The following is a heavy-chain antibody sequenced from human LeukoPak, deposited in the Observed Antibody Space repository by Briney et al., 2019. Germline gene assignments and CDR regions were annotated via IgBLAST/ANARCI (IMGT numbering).Heavy chain of an antibody. D-gene: IGHD3-10*01. Sequence: ASVKVSCKASGYTFTSYYMHWVRQAPGQGLEWMGIINPSGGSTSYAQKFQGRVTMTRDTSTSTVYMELSSLRSEDTAVYYCARVRGDGFAGGPDAFDIWGQGTMVTVSS. CDR3: ARVRGDGFAGGPDAFDI. V-gene: IGHV1-46*01. J-gene: IGHJ3*02. CDR1: GYTFTSYY. CDR2: INPSGGST.